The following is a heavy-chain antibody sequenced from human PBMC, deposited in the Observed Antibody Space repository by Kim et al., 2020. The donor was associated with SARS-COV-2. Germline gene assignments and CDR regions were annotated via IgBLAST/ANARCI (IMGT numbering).Heavy chain of an antibody. CDR2: IYSGGST. CDR1: GFTVSSNY. V-gene: IGHV3-53*01. CDR3: ARGQIRYFDWLYAENAFDI. Sequence: GGSLRLSCAASGFTVSSNYMSWVRQAPGKGLEWVSVIYSGGSTYYADSVKGRLTISRDNSKNTLYLQMNSLRAEDTAVYYCARGQIRYFDWLYAENAFDIWGQGTMVTVSS. J-gene: IGHJ3*02. D-gene: IGHD3-9*01.